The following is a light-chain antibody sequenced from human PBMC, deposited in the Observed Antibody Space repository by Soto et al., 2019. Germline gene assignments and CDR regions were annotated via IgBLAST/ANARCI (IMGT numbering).Light chain of an antibody. J-gene: IGKJ4*01. CDR1: QSVSSY. CDR2: DAS. Sequence: EIVLTQSPATLSLSPGERATLSCRASQSVSSYLAWYQQKVGQAPRLLIYDASNSATGIPARFSGSGSGTDFTLTISSLEPEDFAVYYCQQRSTWPLTFGGGTKVEIK. CDR3: QQRSTWPLT. V-gene: IGKV3-11*01.